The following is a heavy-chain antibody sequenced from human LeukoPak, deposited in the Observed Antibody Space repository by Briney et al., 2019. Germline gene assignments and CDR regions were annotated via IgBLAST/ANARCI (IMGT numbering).Heavy chain of an antibody. V-gene: IGHV4-30-2*01. J-gene: IGHJ4*02. CDR3: AQGDYDSSGYYSN. D-gene: IGHD3-22*01. CDR2: IYHSGST. Sequence: PSETLSLTCAVSGGSISSGGYSWSWIRQPPGKGLEWIGYIYHSGSTYYNPSLKSRVTISVDRSKNQFSLKLSSVTAADTAVYYCAQGDYDSSGYYSNWGQGTLVTVS. CDR1: GGSISSGGYS.